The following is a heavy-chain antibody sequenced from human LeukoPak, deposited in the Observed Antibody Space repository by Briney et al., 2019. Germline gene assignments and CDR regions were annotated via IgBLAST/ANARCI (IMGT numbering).Heavy chain of an antibody. V-gene: IGHV3-48*02. D-gene: IGHD6-19*01. CDR3: ARDPHSSGWSRDRAFDI. CDR1: GFTFSSYS. Sequence: GGSLRLSCAASGFTFSSYSMNWVRQAPGKGLEWVSYISSSSITIYYADSVKGRFTISRDNAKNSLYLQMNSLRDEDTAVYYCARDPHSSGWSRDRAFDIWGQGTMVTVSS. CDR2: ISSSSITI. J-gene: IGHJ3*02.